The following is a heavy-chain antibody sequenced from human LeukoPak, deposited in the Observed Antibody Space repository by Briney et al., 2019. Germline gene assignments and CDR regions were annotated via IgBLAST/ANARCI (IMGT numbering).Heavy chain of an antibody. J-gene: IGHJ4*02. V-gene: IGHV4-59*01. D-gene: IGHD2-2*01. Sequence: SETLSLTCTVSGGSITNYYWSWIRQPPGKGLEWIGYISYSGSTNYNPSLKSRVTISVDTSKNQFSLKLSSVTAADTAVYYCAKVYCSSTSCYRYYFDYWGQGTLVTVSS. CDR2: ISYSGST. CDR1: GGSITNYY. CDR3: AKVYCSSTSCYRYYFDY.